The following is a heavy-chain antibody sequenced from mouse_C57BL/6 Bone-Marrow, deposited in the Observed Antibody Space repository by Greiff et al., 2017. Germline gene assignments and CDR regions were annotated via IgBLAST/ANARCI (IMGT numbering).Heavy chain of an antibody. V-gene: IGHV1-85*01. CDR3: ARNYGSNY. D-gene: IGHD1-1*01. J-gene: IGHJ2*01. CDR2: ISPRVGST. CDR1: GYTFTSYD. Sequence: LVESGPELVKPGASVKLSCKASGYTFTSYDIHWVKQRPGQGLEWIGWISPRVGSTKYNGKFKGKATLTVDTSSSTAYMELHSLTSEDSAVYFCARNYGSNYWGQGTTLTVSS.